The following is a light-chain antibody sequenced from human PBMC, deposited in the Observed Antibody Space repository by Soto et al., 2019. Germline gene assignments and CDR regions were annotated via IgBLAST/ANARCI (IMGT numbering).Light chain of an antibody. CDR1: QSISSW. CDR2: EAS. V-gene: IGKV1-5*01. J-gene: IGKJ1*01. CDR3: QQYTSFSWT. Sequence: DIQMTQSPSTLSASVGDRVTITCRASQSISSWLAWYQQKPGKAPKLLIYEASNLESGVPSRFSGSGSGTEFILTISSLQPDDSATYYCQQYTSFSWTFGQGTKVDI.